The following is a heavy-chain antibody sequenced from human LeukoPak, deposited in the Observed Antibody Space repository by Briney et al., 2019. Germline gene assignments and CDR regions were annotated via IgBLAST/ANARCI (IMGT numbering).Heavy chain of an antibody. J-gene: IGHJ3*02. CDR1: GGSISSYY. Sequence: SETLSLTCTVSGGSISSYYWSWIRQPPGKGLEWIGYIYYSGSTNYNPSLKSRVTISVDTSKNQFSLKLSSVTAADTAVYYCARQWEPNKFDAFDIWGQGTMVTVSS. CDR3: ARQWEPNKFDAFDI. CDR2: IYYSGST. V-gene: IGHV4-59*01. D-gene: IGHD1-26*01.